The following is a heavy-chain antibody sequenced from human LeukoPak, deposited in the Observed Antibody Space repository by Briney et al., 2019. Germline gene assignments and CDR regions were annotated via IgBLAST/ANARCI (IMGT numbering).Heavy chain of an antibody. CDR2: ISWNSGSI. D-gene: IGHD6-13*01. CDR3: AKALYSSSWYRFSD. CDR1: GFTFDDYA. J-gene: IGHJ4*02. V-gene: IGHV3-9*01. Sequence: GRSLRLSCAASGFTFDDYAMHWVRQAPGKGLEWVSGISWNSGSIGYAGSVKGRFTISRDNAKNSLYLQMNSLRAEDTALYYCAKALYSSSWYRFSDWGQGTLVTVSS.